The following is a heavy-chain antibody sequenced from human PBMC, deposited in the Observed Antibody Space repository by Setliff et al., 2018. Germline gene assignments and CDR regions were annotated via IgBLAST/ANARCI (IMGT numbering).Heavy chain of an antibody. D-gene: IGHD3-16*02. CDR3: ARDAEYDYVWGSYRSYFDY. CDR2: IKEDGSQR. CDR1: GFDFKTHW. Sequence: PGGSLRLSCAASGFDFKTHWMDWARQAPGKGLEWVANIKEDGSQRNYVDSVKGRFTISRDNSKNTLYLQMNSLRAEDTAVYYCARDAEYDYVWGSYRSYFDYWGQGTLVTVSS. J-gene: IGHJ4*02. V-gene: IGHV3-7*01.